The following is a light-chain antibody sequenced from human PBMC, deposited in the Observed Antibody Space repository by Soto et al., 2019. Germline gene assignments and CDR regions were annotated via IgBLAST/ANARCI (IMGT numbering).Light chain of an antibody. J-gene: IGLJ3*02. Sequence: QSVLTQPPSVSAAPGQKVAISCSGSTSNIGNNYVSWYQQLPEKAPKLLIYGTDKRPSGIPDRFSGSKSGTSATLGITGLQTGDEAEYYCAAWDSGLSAVVFGGGTKLTVL. CDR1: TSNIGNNY. CDR3: AAWDSGLSAVV. V-gene: IGLV1-51*01. CDR2: GTD.